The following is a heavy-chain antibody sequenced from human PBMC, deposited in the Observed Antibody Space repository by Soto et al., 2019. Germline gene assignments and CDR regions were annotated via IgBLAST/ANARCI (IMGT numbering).Heavy chain of an antibody. V-gene: IGHV1-18*01. CDR3: ARSLAVPAAPFDY. CDR2: ISAYNGNT. D-gene: IGHD2-2*01. Sequence: ASVKVSCKASGYTFTSYGISCVRQAPGQGLEWMGWISAYNGNTNYAQKLQGRVTITADKSTSTAYMELSSLRSEDTAVYYCARSLAVPAAPFDYWGQGTLVTVSS. J-gene: IGHJ4*02. CDR1: GYTFTSYG.